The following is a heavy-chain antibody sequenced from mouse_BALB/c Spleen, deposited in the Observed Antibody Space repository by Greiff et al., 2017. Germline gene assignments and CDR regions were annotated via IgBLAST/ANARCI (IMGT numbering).Heavy chain of an antibody. V-gene: IGHV3-6*02. Sequence: EVQLQQSGPGLVKPSQSLSLSCSVSGYSITSGYYWNWIRQFPGNKLEWMGYISYDGSNNYNPSLKNRISITRDTSKNQLFLKLNSVTTEDTATYYCARGPRYYGNYRGYAMDYWGQGTSVTVSS. CDR1: GYSITSGYY. J-gene: IGHJ4*01. CDR3: ARGPRYYGNYRGYAMDY. D-gene: IGHD2-1*01. CDR2: ISYDGSN.